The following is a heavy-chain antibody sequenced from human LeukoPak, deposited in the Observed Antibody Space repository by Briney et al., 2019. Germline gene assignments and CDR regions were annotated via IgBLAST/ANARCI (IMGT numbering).Heavy chain of an antibody. V-gene: IGHV3-21*04. Sequence: GGSLRLSCAASGFTFSTYSMNWLRLAPGKGLEWVSSISPDSNYKYYVDSVKGRFTISRDNAKSSLYLQMNSLRAEDTAVYYCARDSPRFPLTGDHYMDVWGKGTTVTVSS. J-gene: IGHJ6*03. CDR1: GFTFSTYS. D-gene: IGHD1-14*01. CDR2: ISPDSNYK. CDR3: ARDSPRFPLTGDHYMDV.